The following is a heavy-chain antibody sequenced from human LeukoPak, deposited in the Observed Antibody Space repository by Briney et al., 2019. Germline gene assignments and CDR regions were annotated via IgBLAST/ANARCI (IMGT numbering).Heavy chain of an antibody. CDR3: ARSMVRGVINY. J-gene: IGHJ4*02. CDR2: IYTSGGT. Sequence: PSQTLSLTCTVSGGSISSGSYYWSWIRQPAGKGLEWIGRIYTSGGTNYNPSLKSRVTISVDTSKNQFSLKLSSVTAADTAVYYCARSMVRGVINYWGQGTLVTVSS. V-gene: IGHV4-61*02. CDR1: GGSISSGSYY. D-gene: IGHD3-10*01.